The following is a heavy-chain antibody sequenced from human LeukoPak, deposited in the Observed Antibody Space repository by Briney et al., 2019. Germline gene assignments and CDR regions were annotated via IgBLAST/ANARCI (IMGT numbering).Heavy chain of an antibody. Sequence: SVKVSCKAPGGTFSSYAISWVRQAPGQGLEWMGGIIPIFGTANYAQKFQGRVTITTDESTSTAYMELSSLRSEDTAVYYCAREGWDLGYYYYMDVWGKGTTVTVSS. V-gene: IGHV1-69*05. CDR2: IIPIFGTA. CDR1: GGTFSSYA. J-gene: IGHJ6*03. CDR3: AREGWDLGYYYYMDV. D-gene: IGHD1-26*01.